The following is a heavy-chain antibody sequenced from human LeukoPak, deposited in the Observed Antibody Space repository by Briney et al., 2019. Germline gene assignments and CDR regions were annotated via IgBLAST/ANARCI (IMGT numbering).Heavy chain of an antibody. V-gene: IGHV3-23*01. CDR2: ISGSGGST. CDR3: AKAPGCYYGSSNHAFDY. D-gene: IGHD3-10*01. Sequence: PGGSLRLSCAASGFTFSSYAMSWVRQAPGKGLEWVSAISGSGGSTYYADSVKGRFTTSRDKYKNTLYLQMNSLRAEDTAVYYCAKAPGCYYGSSNHAFDYWGQGTLVTVSS. CDR1: GFTFSSYA. J-gene: IGHJ4*02.